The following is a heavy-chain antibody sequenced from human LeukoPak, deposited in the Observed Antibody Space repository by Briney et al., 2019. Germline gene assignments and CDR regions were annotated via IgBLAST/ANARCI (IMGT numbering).Heavy chain of an antibody. V-gene: IGHV1-8*01. CDR2: MNPNSGNT. CDR1: GYTFTSYD. CDR3: AKVSNSWYNYFEF. J-gene: IGHJ4*02. D-gene: IGHD6-13*01. Sequence: GASVKVSCKASGYTFTSYDINWVRQASGQGLEWMGWMNPNSGNTAYAQKFQGRLAMTRNTAISTAYMELSGLRSEDTAVYYCAKVSNSWYNYFEFWGQGALVTVSS.